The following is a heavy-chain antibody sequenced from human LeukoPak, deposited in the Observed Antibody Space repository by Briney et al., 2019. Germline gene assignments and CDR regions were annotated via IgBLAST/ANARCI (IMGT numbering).Heavy chain of an antibody. J-gene: IGHJ4*02. CDR1: GYTFSIYG. CDR3: ARVEKIAVGGRDYSDY. CDR2: ISPYNGKT. V-gene: IGHV1-18*01. D-gene: IGHD6-19*01. Sequence: ASVKVSCKASGYTFSIYGISWVRQAPGQGLEWMGWISPYNGKTNSAQKVQGRVTMTTDTSTSTAYMELRSLRSDDTAVYYCARVEKIAVGGRDYSDYWGQGTLVTVSS.